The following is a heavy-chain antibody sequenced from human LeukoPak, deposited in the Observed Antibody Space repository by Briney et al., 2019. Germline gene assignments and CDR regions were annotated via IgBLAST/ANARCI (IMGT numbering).Heavy chain of an antibody. Sequence: SETLSLTCTVSGGSISSSSYYWGWIRQPPGKGLEWIGSIYYSGSTYYNPSLKSRVTISVDTSKNQFSLKLSSVTAADTAVYYCASQAWAGSYYYYMDVWGKGTTVTVSS. D-gene: IGHD3-16*01. J-gene: IGHJ6*03. CDR3: ASQAWAGSYYYYMDV. V-gene: IGHV4-39*07. CDR2: IYYSGST. CDR1: GGSISSSSYY.